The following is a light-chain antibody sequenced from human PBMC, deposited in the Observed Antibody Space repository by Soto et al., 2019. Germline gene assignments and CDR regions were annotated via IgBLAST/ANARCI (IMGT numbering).Light chain of an antibody. V-gene: IGLV2-11*01. CDR3: SSYAGSTSFGV. CDR1: SSDVGGYNY. Sequence: QSALTQPRSVSGSPGQSVTISCTGTSSDVGGYNYVSWYQQHPGKAPKLMIYDVSKRPSGVPDRFSGSKSGNTASLPISGLHAEDEADDYFSSYAGSTSFGVFGGGTQLTVL. CDR2: DVS. J-gene: IGLJ2*01.